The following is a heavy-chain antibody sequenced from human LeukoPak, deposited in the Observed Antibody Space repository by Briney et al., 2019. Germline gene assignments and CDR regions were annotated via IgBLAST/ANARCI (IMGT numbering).Heavy chain of an antibody. CDR3: ARLDDILTGDSY. D-gene: IGHD3-9*01. J-gene: IGHJ4*02. CDR1: GFTVSSNY. CDR2: IYSGGST. Sequence: GGSLRLSCAASGFTVSSNYMSWVRQAPGKGLEWVSVIYSGGSTYYADSVKGRFTISRDNSKNTLYLQMNSLRSEDTAVYYCARLDDILTGDSYWGQGTLVTVSS. V-gene: IGHV3-53*05.